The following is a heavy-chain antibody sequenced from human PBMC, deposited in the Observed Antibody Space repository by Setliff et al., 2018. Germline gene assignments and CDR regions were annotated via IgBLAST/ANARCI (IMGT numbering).Heavy chain of an antibody. V-gene: IGHV3-30*02. CDR3: AAASNYYDY. J-gene: IGHJ4*02. CDR2: IQYDGTKK. Sequence: PGGSLRLSCAASGFTFSGYGMHWVRQAPGKGLEWVTFIQYDGTKKNYADSVNGRFTVSRDNSRNTLYLQMNSLRAVDTATYYCAAASNYYDYWGQGTLVTVSS. CDR1: GFTFSGYG.